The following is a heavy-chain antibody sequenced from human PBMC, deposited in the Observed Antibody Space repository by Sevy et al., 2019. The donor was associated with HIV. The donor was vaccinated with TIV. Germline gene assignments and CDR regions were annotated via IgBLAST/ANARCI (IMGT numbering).Heavy chain of an antibody. CDR2: ISSSSSYI. V-gene: IGHV3-21*01. CDR1: GFTFSTYT. CDR3: ARSAYYCSTTSCYIDY. D-gene: IGHD2-2*02. J-gene: IGHJ4*02. Sequence: GGSLRLSCAASGFTFSTYTMNWVRQAPGKGLEWVSPISSSSSYIYYADSVKGRFTISRDNAKNSLYLQMNSLRVEDTAVYYCARSAYYCSTTSCYIDYWGQGTLVTVSS.